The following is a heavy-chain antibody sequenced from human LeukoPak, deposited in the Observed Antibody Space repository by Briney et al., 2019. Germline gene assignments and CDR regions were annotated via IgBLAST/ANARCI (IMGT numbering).Heavy chain of an antibody. CDR1: GYTFTSYD. V-gene: IGHV1-8*01. CDR2: MNPKNGNT. Sequence: ASVKVSCKASGYTFTSYDINWVRQATGQGLEWMGWMNPKNGNTGYAQKFQGRVTLTRDTSISTAYMELSSLRSEDTAAYYCARGEGDVRADYYYPMDVWGQGTTVTVSS. CDR3: ARGEGDVRADYYYPMDV. J-gene: IGHJ6*02. D-gene: IGHD3-10*02.